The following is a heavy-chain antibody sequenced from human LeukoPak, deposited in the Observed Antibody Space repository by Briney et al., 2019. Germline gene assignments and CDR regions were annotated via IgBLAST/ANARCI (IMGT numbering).Heavy chain of an antibody. Sequence: PSETLSLTCTVSGDSISNYYWNWIRQPPGKGLEWMGYIYYSGSTNYNPSLKSRVTISIDTSKNQFSLKLSSVTAADTAVYYCAREGMTTGEFDPWGQGTLVTVSS. CDR1: GDSISNYY. CDR3: AREGMTTGEFDP. D-gene: IGHD4-17*01. CDR2: IYYSGST. J-gene: IGHJ5*02. V-gene: IGHV4-59*01.